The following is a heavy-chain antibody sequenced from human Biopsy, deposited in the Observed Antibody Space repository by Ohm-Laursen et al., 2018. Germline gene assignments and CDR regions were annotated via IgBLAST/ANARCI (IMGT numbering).Heavy chain of an antibody. CDR3: AREDEGLLRALDL. D-gene: IGHD3-3*01. CDR1: GASMTGYF. CDR2: IYTIGDT. V-gene: IGHV4-4*07. J-gene: IGHJ3*01. Sequence: GTLSLTCTVSGASMTGYFWAWVRQPAGKGLEWIGHIYTIGDTTYNPSLGSRVTMSLDTSKNQFSLKMTSLTAVDTAVYFCAREDEGLLRALDLWGQGTMVTVSS.